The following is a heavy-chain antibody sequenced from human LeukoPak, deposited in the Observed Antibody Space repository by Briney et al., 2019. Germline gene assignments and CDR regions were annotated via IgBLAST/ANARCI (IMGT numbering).Heavy chain of an antibody. CDR3: ARGRYCSSTSCIPGDY. D-gene: IGHD2-2*01. V-gene: IGHV1-2*02. CDR2: INPNSGGT. Sequence: ASVKVSCKASGYTFTGYYMHWVRQAPGQGLEWMGWINPNSGGTNYAQKFQGRVTMTRDTSISTAYMELSRLRSDDTAVYYCARGRYCSSTSCIPGDYWGQGALVTVSS. J-gene: IGHJ4*02. CDR1: GYTFTGYY.